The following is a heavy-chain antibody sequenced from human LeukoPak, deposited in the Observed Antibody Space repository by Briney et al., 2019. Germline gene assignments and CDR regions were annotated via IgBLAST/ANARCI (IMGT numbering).Heavy chain of an antibody. Sequence: ASVKVSCRASGGTFSSYAISWVRQAPGQGLEWMGWINPNSGGTNYAQKFQGRVTMTRDTSISTAYMELSRLRSDDTAVYYCARDSAFTMINGIDYWGQGTLVTVSS. CDR2: INPNSGGT. J-gene: IGHJ4*02. D-gene: IGHD3-22*01. CDR3: ARDSAFTMINGIDY. CDR1: GGTFSSYA. V-gene: IGHV1-2*02.